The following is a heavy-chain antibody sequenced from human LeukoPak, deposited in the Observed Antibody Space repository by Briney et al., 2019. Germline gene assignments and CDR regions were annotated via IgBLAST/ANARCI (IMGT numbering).Heavy chain of an antibody. CDR2: ISGSGSYT. V-gene: IGHV3-21*01. J-gene: IGHJ4*02. Sequence: AGGSLRLSCTASGFTFSSYSMNWVRQAPGKGLEWVASISGSGSYTYYADSVKGRFTISRDNAKNSLFLQMNNLRAEDTAVYYCAKGGESSLPFDYWGQGTLVTVSS. D-gene: IGHD6-6*01. CDR3: AKGGESSLPFDY. CDR1: GFTFSSYS.